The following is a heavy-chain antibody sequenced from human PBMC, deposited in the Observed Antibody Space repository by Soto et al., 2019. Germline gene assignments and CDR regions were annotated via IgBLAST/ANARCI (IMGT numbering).Heavy chain of an antibody. V-gene: IGHV3-23*01. CDR2: VSIGGST. Sequence: GGSLRLSCAASGFTFSSYAMGWVRQGPGKGLEWAAVVSIGGSTHYADSVRGRFTISRENSKSTLSLQMNSLTAEDTAVYFCAKRRGDGGQSDYWGQG. D-gene: IGHD2-21*02. J-gene: IGHJ4*02. CDR1: GFTFSSYA. CDR3: AKRRGDGGQSDY.